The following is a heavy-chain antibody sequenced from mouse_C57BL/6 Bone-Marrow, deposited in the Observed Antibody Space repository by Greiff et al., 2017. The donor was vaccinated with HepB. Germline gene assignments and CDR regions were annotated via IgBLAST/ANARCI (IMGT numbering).Heavy chain of an antibody. J-gene: IGHJ1*03. CDR1: GYTFTSYW. V-gene: IGHV1-64*01. CDR2: IHPNSGST. CDR3: SSNYGSRDWYFDV. D-gene: IGHD1-1*01. Sequence: VQLQQPGAELVKPGASVKLSCKASGYTFTSYWMHWVKQRPGQGLEWIGMIHPNSGSTNYNEKFKSKATLTVDKSSSTAYMQLSSLTSEDSAVYYCSSNYGSRDWYFDVWGTGTTVTVSS.